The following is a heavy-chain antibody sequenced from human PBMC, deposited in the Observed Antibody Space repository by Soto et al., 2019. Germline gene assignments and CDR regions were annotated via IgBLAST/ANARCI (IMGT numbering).Heavy chain of an antibody. CDR1: GYSFAGFY. CDR3: AIIMTHSDSFDI. CDR2: INSNSGAT. Sequence: QVQLVQSGPEVKKPGASVKVSCKASGYSFAGFYIHWMRQAPGQGLEWVGSINSNSGATTYAQKFQDSVAMTRDTSVSTAHMDLNRLTSDDTAIYYCAIIMTHSDSFDIWGQGTMVTVSS. V-gene: IGHV1-2*04. D-gene: IGHD3-16*01. J-gene: IGHJ3*02.